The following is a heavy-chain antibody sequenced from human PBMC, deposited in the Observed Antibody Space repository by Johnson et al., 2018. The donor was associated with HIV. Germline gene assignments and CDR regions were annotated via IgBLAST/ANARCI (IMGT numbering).Heavy chain of an antibody. J-gene: IGHJ3*02. CDR2: IWYDGSNT. CDR1: GFTFSSYG. V-gene: IGHV3-30*19. D-gene: IGHD2-21*02. CDR3: ARRAVTALFDI. Sequence: VHLVESGGGVIQPGRSLRLSCAASGFTFSSYGMHWVRQAPGKGLEWVAVIWYDGSNTYYADSVKGRFTISRDNSKNTLYMQMNRLRAEDTAGYYCARRAVTALFDIWGHGTMVTVSS.